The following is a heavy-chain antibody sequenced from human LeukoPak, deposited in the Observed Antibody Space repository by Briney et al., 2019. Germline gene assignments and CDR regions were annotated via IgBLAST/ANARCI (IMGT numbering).Heavy chain of an antibody. CDR3: ATRRPNYSDHWYFDL. CDR1: GYTLTELS. J-gene: IGHJ2*01. V-gene: IGHV1-24*01. Sequence: ASVKVSCKVSGYTLTELSMHWVRQAPGKGLEWMGGFDPEDGETIYAQKFQGRVTMTEDTSTDTAYMELSSLRSEDTAVYYCATRRPNYSDHWYFDLWGRGTLVTVSS. D-gene: IGHD2-15*01. CDR2: FDPEDGET.